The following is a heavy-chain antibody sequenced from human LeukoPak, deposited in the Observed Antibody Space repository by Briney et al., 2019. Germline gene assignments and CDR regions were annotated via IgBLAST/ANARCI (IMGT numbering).Heavy chain of an antibody. CDR2: IYYSGST. Sequence: SETLSLTCTVSGGSISSSSYYWGWIRQPPGKGLEWIGSIYYSGSTYYNPSLKSRVTISVDTSKNQFSLKLSSVTAADTAVYYCAREPMDYIRPRGYFDYWGQGTLVTASS. CDR1: GGSISSSSYY. D-gene: IGHD4-11*01. CDR3: AREPMDYIRPRGYFDY. V-gene: IGHV4-39*07. J-gene: IGHJ4*02.